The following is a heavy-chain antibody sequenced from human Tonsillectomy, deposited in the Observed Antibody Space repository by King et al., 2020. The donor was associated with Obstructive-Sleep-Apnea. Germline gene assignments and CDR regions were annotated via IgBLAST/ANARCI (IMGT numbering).Heavy chain of an antibody. J-gene: IGHJ4*02. CDR1: GGSFSGYY. CDR2: INHSGST. CDR3: ARVRPPYYYGSGSYYNDY. V-gene: IGHV4-34*01. D-gene: IGHD3-10*01. Sequence: VQLQQWGAGLLKPSETLSLTCAVYGGSFSGYYWSWIRQPPGKGLEWIGEINHSGSTNYNPSLKSRVTISVDTSKNQFSLKLSSVTAADTAVYYCARVRPPYYYGSGSYYNDYWAREPWSPSPQ.